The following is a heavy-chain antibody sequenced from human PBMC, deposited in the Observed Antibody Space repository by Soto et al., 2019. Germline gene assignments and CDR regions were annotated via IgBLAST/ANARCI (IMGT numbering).Heavy chain of an antibody. V-gene: IGHV1-69*13. CDR2: IIPIFGTA. CDR1: GGTFSSYA. D-gene: IGHD6-13*01. CDR3: ARNGETAASSYDYYYYGMDV. J-gene: IGHJ6*02. Sequence: ASVKVSCKASGGTFSSYAISWVRQAPGQGLEWMGGIIPIFGTANYAQKFQGRVTITADESTSTAYMELSSLRSEDTAVYYCARNGETAASSYDYYYYGMDVWGQGTTVT.